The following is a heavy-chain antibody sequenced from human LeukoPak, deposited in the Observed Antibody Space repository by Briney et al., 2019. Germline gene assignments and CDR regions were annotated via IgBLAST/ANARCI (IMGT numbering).Heavy chain of an antibody. D-gene: IGHD5-12*01. CDR1: GYTFTGYY. J-gene: IGHJ3*02. CDR3: ARDLPKTGYVGAFDI. CDR2: INPNSGGT. Sequence: ASVKVSCKASGYTFTGYYMHWVRQASGQGPEWMGWINPNSGGTNYAQNFKGRVTMTRDTSISTAYMELNSLTSDDTAVYYCARDLPKTGYVGAFDICGQGTMVTVSS. V-gene: IGHV1-2*02.